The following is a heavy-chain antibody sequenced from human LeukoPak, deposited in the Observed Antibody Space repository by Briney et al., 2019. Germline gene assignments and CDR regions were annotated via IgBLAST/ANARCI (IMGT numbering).Heavy chain of an antibody. Sequence: GGSLRLSCAASGISFRSYGMHWVRQAPGKGLEWVTFIWYDASNKYYAESVKGRFTISRDNSKNTLYLQMNSLRAEDTAVYYCARGYVDTAMVTGFDYWGQGTLVTVSS. V-gene: IGHV3-30*02. CDR1: GISFRSYG. CDR3: ARGYVDTAMVTGFDY. J-gene: IGHJ4*02. D-gene: IGHD5-18*01. CDR2: IWYDASNK.